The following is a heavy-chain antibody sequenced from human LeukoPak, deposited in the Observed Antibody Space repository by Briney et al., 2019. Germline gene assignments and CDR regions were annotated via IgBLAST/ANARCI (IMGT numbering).Heavy chain of an antibody. D-gene: IGHD1-7*01. J-gene: IGHJ4*02. CDR3: ARKQTGTMYDV. CDR1: GGSFSGYF. CDR2: INHSGST. Sequence: PSETLSLTCAVYGGSFSGYFWSWIRQPPGKGLEWIGEINHSGSTNYNPSLKSRVTISVDTSKNQVSLKLSSVTAADTAVYYCARKQTGTMYDVWGQGTQVTVSS. V-gene: IGHV4-34*01.